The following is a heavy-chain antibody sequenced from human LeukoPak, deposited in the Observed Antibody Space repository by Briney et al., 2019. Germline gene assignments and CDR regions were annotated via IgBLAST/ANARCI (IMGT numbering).Heavy chain of an antibody. J-gene: IGHJ6*03. CDR2: IYYSGST. D-gene: IGHD3-10*01. CDR1: GGSISSSSYY. CDR3: ARLFNRAVLDYYYYMDV. Sequence: SETLSLTCTVSGGSISSSSYYWGWIRQPPGKGLEWIGSIYYSGSTYYNPSLKSRVTISVDTSKNQFSLKLSSVTAADTAVYYCARLFNRAVLDYYYYMDVWGKGTTVTISS. V-gene: IGHV4-39*01.